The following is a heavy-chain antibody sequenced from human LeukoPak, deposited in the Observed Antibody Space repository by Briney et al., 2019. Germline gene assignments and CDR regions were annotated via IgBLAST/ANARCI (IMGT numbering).Heavy chain of an antibody. V-gene: IGHV4-30-2*01. CDR3: ARVRISMIVVAYGMDV. CDR2: INHSGST. D-gene: IGHD3-22*01. CDR1: GGSISSGGYS. Sequence: KPSQTLSLTCAVSGGSISSGGYSWSWIRQPPGKGLEWIGEINHSGSTNYNPSLKSRVTISVDTSKNQFSLKLSSVTAADTAVYYCARVRISMIVVAYGMDVWGQGTMVTVSS. J-gene: IGHJ6*02.